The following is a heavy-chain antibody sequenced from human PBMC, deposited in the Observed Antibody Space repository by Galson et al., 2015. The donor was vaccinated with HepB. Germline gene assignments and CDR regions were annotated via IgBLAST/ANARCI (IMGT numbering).Heavy chain of an antibody. J-gene: IGHJ4*02. Sequence: SVKVSCKASGFTFTSSAVQWVRQARGQRLEWIGWIVVGSGNTNYAQKFQERVTITRDMSTSTAYMELSSLRSEDTAVYYCAAARTYSSGWLVSSEGRNFDYWGQGTLVTVSS. CDR3: AAARTYSSGWLVSSEGRNFDY. V-gene: IGHV1-58*01. CDR1: GFTFTSSA. D-gene: IGHD6-19*01. CDR2: IVVGSGNT.